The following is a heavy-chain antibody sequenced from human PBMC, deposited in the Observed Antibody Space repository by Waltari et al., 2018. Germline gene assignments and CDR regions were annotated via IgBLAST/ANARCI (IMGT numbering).Heavy chain of an antibody. CDR2: MSSSSSYI. Sequence: EVQLVESGGGLVKPGGSLRLSCAASGFTFSSYSMNWVRQAPGKGLEWVSSMSSSSSYIYYADSVKGRFTISRDNAKNSLYLQMNSLRAEDTAVYYCARGGAHYYGMDVWGQGTTVTVSS. CDR1: GFTFSSYS. CDR3: ARGGAHYYGMDV. J-gene: IGHJ6*02. V-gene: IGHV3-21*01.